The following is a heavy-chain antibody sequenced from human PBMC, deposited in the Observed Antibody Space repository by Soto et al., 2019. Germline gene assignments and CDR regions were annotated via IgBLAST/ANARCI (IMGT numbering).Heavy chain of an antibody. CDR3: TTDSTVEQLAFDY. V-gene: IGHV3-15*07. Sequence: GGSLRLSCAASGFTFSNAWMNWVRQAPGKGLEWVGRIKSKTDGGTTDYAAPVKGRFTISRDDSKNTLYLQMNSLKTEDTAVYYCTTDSTVEQLAFDYWGQGTLVTVSS. J-gene: IGHJ4*02. CDR2: IKSKTDGGTT. CDR1: GFTFSNAW. D-gene: IGHD6-6*01.